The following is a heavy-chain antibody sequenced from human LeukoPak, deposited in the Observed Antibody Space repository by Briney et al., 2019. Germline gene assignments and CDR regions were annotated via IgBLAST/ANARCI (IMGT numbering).Heavy chain of an antibody. Sequence: PSETLSLTCTVSGGSISSYYWSWIRQPPGKGLDGIGYIYYSGSTNYNPSLHSRVTISVDTSKNQFPLKLTSVPPADRAVYCGSRVRDSNRYYEFYYWGQGTLVTVSS. J-gene: IGHJ4*02. CDR3: SRVRDSNRYYEFYY. CDR2: IYYSGST. CDR1: GGSISSYY. V-gene: IGHV4-59*01. D-gene: IGHD3-22*01.